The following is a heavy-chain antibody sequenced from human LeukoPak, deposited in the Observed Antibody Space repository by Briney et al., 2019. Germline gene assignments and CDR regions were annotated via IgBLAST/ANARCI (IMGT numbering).Heavy chain of an antibody. CDR2: ISSSSSYI. CDR1: GFTFSSYW. Sequence: GGSLRLSCAASGFTFSSYWMSWVRQAPGKGLEWVSSISSSSSYIYYADSVKGRFTISRDNAKNSLYLQMNSLRAEDTAVYYCARDLRGSGSYSLFDYWGQGTLVTVSS. J-gene: IGHJ4*02. D-gene: IGHD3-10*01. CDR3: ARDLRGSGSYSLFDY. V-gene: IGHV3-21*01.